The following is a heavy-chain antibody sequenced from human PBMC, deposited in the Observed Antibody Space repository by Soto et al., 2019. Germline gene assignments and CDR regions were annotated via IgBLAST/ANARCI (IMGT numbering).Heavy chain of an antibody. CDR3: ARLHGDWYYFDY. CDR2: IYYSGST. V-gene: IGHV4-31*03. Sequence: QVQLQESGPGLVKPSQTLSLTCTVSGGSISSGGYYWSWIRQHPGKGLEWIGYIYYSGSTYYNPSRQRRVPISVDTSKNQFSLKLSSVTAADTAVYYCARLHGDWYYFDYWGQGTLVTVSS. CDR1: GGSISSGGYY. J-gene: IGHJ4*02. D-gene: IGHD4-17*01.